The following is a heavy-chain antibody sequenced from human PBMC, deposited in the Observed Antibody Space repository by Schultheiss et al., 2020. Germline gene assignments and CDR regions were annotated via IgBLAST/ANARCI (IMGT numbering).Heavy chain of an antibody. CDR3: ARGSVAGTFYYYGMDV. CDR1: GFTFSSYD. CDR2: IGTAGDT. Sequence: WGSLRLSCAASGFTFSSYDMHWVRQATGKGLEWVSAIGTAGDTYYPGSVKGRFTISRENAKNSLYLQMNSLRAGDTAVYYCARGSVAGTFYYYGMDVWGQGTTVTVSS. J-gene: IGHJ6*02. D-gene: IGHD6-19*01. V-gene: IGHV3-13*04.